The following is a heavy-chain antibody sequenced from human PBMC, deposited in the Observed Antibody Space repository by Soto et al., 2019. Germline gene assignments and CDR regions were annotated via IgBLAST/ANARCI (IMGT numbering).Heavy chain of an antibody. CDR3: ARVGLNRYYDILTGYFTFDY. J-gene: IGHJ4*02. D-gene: IGHD3-9*01. Sequence: GESLKISCAASGFTFSSYSMNWVRQAPGKGLEWVSSISSSSSYIYYADSVKGRFTISRDNAKNSLYLQMNSLRAEDTAVYYCARVGLNRYYDILTGYFTFDYWGQGTLVTVSS. V-gene: IGHV3-21*01. CDR2: ISSSSSYI. CDR1: GFTFSSYS.